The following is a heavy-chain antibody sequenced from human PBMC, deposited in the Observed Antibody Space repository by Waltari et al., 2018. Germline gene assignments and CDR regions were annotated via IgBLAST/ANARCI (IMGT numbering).Heavy chain of an antibody. CDR2: VDPEDGET. V-gene: IGHV1-69-2*01. Sequence: EVQLVQSGAEVKKPGATVKISCKASGYTFTDYYMHWVQQAPGKGLEWMGRVDPEDGETIYAEKCQGRVTITSDTSTDTAYMELSSLRSEDTAVYYCATFELPHPPNWFDPWGQGTLVTVSS. J-gene: IGHJ5*02. D-gene: IGHD3-10*01. CDR1: GYTFTDYY. CDR3: ATFELPHPPNWFDP.